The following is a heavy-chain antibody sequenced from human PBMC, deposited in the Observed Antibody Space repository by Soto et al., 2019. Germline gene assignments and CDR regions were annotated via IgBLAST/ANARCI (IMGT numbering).Heavy chain of an antibody. CDR2: IYYSGST. D-gene: IGHD3-16*01. CDR1: GGSISSGEYY. Sequence: SETLSLACTVSGGSISSGEYYWSWIRQPPGKGLEWIGYIYYSGSTYYNPSLKSRVTISVDTSKNQFSLKLSSVTAADTAVYYCARDLTGGGLFDYWGQGTLVTVSS. CDR3: ARDLTGGGLFDY. V-gene: IGHV4-30-4*01. J-gene: IGHJ4*02.